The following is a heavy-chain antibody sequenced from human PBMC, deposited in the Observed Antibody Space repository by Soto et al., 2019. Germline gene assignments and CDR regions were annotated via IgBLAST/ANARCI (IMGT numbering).Heavy chain of an antibody. D-gene: IGHD3-22*01. CDR2: IYYSGST. CDR3: ARDPNYYDSSGVPIINDYYYYGMDV. J-gene: IGHJ6*02. CDR1: GGSISSYY. V-gene: IGHV4-59*01. Sequence: SETLSLTCTVSGGSISSYYWSWIRQPPGKGLEWIGYIYYSGSTNYNPSLKSRVTISVDTSKNQFSLKLSSVTAADTAVYYCARDPNYYDSSGVPIINDYYYYGMDVWGQGTTVTVSS.